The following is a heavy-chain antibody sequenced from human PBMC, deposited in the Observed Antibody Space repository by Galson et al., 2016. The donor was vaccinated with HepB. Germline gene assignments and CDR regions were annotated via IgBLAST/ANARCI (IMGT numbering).Heavy chain of an antibody. Sequence: SETLSLTCAVSGGNVLSYYWSWIRQPPGKGLEWIGHIYHSGSSDYNPSLKSRVTMSIDTSKNQFALMLSSVTAADTAMYFCARDVNRGAIDSGGQGTLVIGPS. CDR2: IYHSGSS. D-gene: IGHD3-10*01. CDR1: GGNVLSYY. J-gene: IGHJ4*02. CDR3: ARDVNRGAIDS. V-gene: IGHV4-59*02.